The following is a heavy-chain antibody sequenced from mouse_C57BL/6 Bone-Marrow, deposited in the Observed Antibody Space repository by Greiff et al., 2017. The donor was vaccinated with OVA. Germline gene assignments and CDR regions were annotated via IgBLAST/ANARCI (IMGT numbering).Heavy chain of an antibody. CDR2: FHPYNDDT. D-gene: IGHD1-1*01. Sequence: QVQLQQSGAELVKPGASVKMSCKASGYTFTTYPIEWMKQNHGKSLEWIGNFHPYNDDTRYNEKFKGKATLTVEKSSSTVYLELSRLTSDDSAVYYCARGRYYYGSSPAWFDDWGQGTLVTVSA. J-gene: IGHJ3*01. CDR3: ARGRYYYGSSPAWFDD. CDR1: GYTFTTYP. V-gene: IGHV1-47*01.